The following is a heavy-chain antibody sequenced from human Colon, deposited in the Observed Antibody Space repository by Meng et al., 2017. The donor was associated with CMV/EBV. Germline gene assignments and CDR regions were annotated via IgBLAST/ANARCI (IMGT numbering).Heavy chain of an antibody. CDR1: GYTLTDSP. V-gene: IGHV1-3*01. CDR3: ARDYSSYPYNFFDP. Sequence: SGYTLTDSPLHWVRQAPGQRLEWMGWINPANGNTKYSQNFQGSVTITRDTSASTTYMELSGLRSEDTAIYYCARDYSSYPYNFFDPWGQGTLVTVSS. CDR2: INPANGNT. D-gene: IGHD6-13*01. J-gene: IGHJ5*02.